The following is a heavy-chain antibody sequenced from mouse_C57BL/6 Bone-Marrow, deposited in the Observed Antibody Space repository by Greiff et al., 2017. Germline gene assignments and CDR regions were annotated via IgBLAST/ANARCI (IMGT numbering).Heavy chain of an antibody. CDR1: GYSITSGYY. CDR2: ISYDGSN. D-gene: IGHD1-1*01. Sequence: EVQLQQSGPGLVKPSQSLSLTCSVTGYSITSGYYWNWIRQFPGNKLEWMGYISYDGSNNYIPSLKNRISITRDTSKNQFFLKLNSVTTEDTATYYCARDGTTVPYWYFDVWGTGTTVTVSS. V-gene: IGHV3-6*01. CDR3: ARDGTTVPYWYFDV. J-gene: IGHJ1*03.